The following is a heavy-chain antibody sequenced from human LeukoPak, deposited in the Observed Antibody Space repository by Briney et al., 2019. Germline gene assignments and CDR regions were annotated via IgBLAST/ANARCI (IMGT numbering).Heavy chain of an antibody. CDR2: IRPYTGGT. CDR1: GYTFTDHY. CDR3: AREATGTFHYFDY. J-gene: IGHJ4*02. D-gene: IGHD4-4*01. Sequence: ASVKVSCKTSGYTFTDHYFHWVRQAPGQGLEWMGWIRPYTGGTNYAQKFQGGVTMTRDTSITTAYMELSGLTSDDTAVYYCAREATGTFHYFDYWGQGTLVTVSS. V-gene: IGHV1-2*02.